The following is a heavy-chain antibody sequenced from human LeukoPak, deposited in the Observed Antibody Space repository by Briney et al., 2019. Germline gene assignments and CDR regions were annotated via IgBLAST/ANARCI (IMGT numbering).Heavy chain of an antibody. CDR2: ISSSGSTI. D-gene: IGHD3-9*01. Sequence: GGSLRLSCAASGFTFSSYEMNWVRQAPGKGLEWVSYISSSGSTIYYADSVKGRFTISRDNAKNSLYLQMNSLRAEDTAVYYCARDALGDILTGGFDYWGQETLVTVSS. CDR3: ARDALGDILTGGFDY. V-gene: IGHV3-48*03. CDR1: GFTFSSYE. J-gene: IGHJ4*02.